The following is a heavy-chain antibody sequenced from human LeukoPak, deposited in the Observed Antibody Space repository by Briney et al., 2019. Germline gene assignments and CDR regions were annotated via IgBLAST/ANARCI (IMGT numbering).Heavy chain of an antibody. D-gene: IGHD5/OR15-5a*01. CDR1: GYTFIGYY. CDR2: INPTSGGT. CDR3: ARLVGLSTTASY. J-gene: IGHJ4*02. Sequence: ASVKVSCKASGYTFIGYYPHWVRQAPGQGLEWMGWINPTSGGTNYAQKFQDRVTMTRDTSINTAYMELSRLTSDDTAVYYCARLVGLSTTASYWGQGTLVIVSP. V-gene: IGHV1-2*02.